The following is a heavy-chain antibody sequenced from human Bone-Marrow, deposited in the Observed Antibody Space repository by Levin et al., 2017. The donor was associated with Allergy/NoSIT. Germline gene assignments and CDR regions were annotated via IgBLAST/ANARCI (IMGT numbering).Heavy chain of an antibody. D-gene: IGHD5-24*01. V-gene: IGHV3-7*01. Sequence: PGGSLRLSCAASGFTFSNSWMSWVRQTPGKGLEWVANIKEDGSEKYYVDSVKGRFTISRDNAKNSLYVQMNSLRAEDTAVYYCARDQFRRATIGGRWFEPWGQGTLVIVSS. CDR1: GFTFSNSW. J-gene: IGHJ5*02. CDR3: ARDQFRRATIGGRWFEP. CDR2: IKEDGSEK.